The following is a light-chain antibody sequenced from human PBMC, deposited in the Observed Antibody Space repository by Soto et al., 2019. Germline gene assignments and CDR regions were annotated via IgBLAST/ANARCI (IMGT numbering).Light chain of an antibody. J-gene: IGKJ2*01. Sequence: EIVLTQSPATLSLSPGERATLSCRASQSVSSYLAWYQQKPGQAPRLLIYDASNRATGIPARFSGSGSGTDFTLTISSLEPEDFVVYYCQQRSNWPRGMYTFGQGTKLEIK. CDR2: DAS. CDR3: QQRSNWPRGMYT. V-gene: IGKV3-11*01. CDR1: QSVSSY.